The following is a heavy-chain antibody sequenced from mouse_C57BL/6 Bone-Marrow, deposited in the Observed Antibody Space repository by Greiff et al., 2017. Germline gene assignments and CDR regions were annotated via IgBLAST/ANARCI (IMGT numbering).Heavy chain of an antibody. CDR3: ARDNGYYVFDY. V-gene: IGHV5-4*01. J-gene: IGHJ2*01. CDR1: GFTFSSYA. D-gene: IGHD2-3*01. CDR2: ISDGGSYT. Sequence: VKLVESGGGLVKPGGSLKLSCAASGFTFSSYAMSWVRQTPEKRLEWVATISDGGSYTYYPDNVKGRFTISRDNAKNNLYLQMSHLKSEDTAMYYCARDNGYYVFDYWGQGTTLTVSS.